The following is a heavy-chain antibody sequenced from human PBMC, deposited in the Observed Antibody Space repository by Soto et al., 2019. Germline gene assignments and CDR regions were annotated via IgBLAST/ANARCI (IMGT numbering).Heavy chain of an antibody. CDR3: ARDDREHTKLPAPDH. V-gene: IGHV4-59*01. Sequence: KTSETLSLTCTVSGGSISTYYWNWIRQPPGKGLESIGYIYYSGSANYSPSLKSRVTISVDTSKNEFSLKLSSVTAADTAIYYCARDDREHTKLPAPDHWGQGTLVTVSS. CDR1: GGSISTYY. D-gene: IGHD1-26*01. J-gene: IGHJ4*02. CDR2: IYYSGSA.